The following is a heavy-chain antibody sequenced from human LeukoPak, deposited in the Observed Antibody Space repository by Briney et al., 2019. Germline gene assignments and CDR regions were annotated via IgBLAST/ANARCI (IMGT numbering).Heavy chain of an antibody. V-gene: IGHV1-46*04. CDR3: ARAYCSSTSCYLGGDFDY. D-gene: IGHD2-2*01. CDR2: INPSGGST. J-gene: IGHJ4*02. Sequence: ASVKVSCKASGYTFTSYYMHWVRQAPGQGLEWMGIINPSGGSTSYAQKLQGRVTMTRDMSTSTVYMELSGLRSEDTAVYYCARAYCSSTSCYLGGDFDYWGQGTLVTVSS. CDR1: GYTFTSYY.